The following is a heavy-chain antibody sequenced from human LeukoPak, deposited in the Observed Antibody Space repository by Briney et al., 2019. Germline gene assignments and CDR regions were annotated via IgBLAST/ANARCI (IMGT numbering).Heavy chain of an antibody. CDR3: AKDSSSYDWGYMDV. Sequence: GGSLRLSCTASGFTFSIYWMSWVRQAPGKGLEWVSLIGGSDGRTRYADSVKGRFTISRDNSKNTLYLEMNSLRAEDTAVYYCAKDSSSYDWGYMDVWGKGTTVTISS. D-gene: IGHD3-22*01. CDR1: GFTFSIYW. CDR2: IGGSDGRT. V-gene: IGHV3-23*01. J-gene: IGHJ6*03.